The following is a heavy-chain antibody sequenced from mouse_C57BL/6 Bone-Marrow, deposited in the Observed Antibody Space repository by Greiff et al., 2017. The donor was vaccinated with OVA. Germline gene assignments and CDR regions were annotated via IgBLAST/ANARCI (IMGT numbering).Heavy chain of an antibody. D-gene: IGHD2-3*01. CDR2: INPYNGGT. J-gene: IGHJ4*01. Sequence: VQLKQSGPVLVKPGASVKMSCKASGYTFTDYYMNWVKQSHGKSLEWIGVINPYNGGTSYNQKFKGKATLTVDKSSSTAYMELNSLTSEDSAVYYCASRWFPYYYAMDYWGQGTSVTVSS. CDR3: ASRWFPYYYAMDY. V-gene: IGHV1-19*01. CDR1: GYTFTDYY.